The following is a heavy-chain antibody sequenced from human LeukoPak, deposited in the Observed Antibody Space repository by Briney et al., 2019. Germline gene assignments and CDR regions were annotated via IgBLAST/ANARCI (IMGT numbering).Heavy chain of an antibody. CDR1: GASISTYY. CDR2: IYYTGST. Sequence: SETLSLTCIVSGASISTYYWSWIRQPPGKGLEWIGFIYYTGSTDYNPSLKSRVTISVDTSKNQFSLKLSSVTAADTAVYYCVRGRDGYSDWGPGTLVTVSS. CDR3: VRGRDGYSD. V-gene: IGHV4-59*01. D-gene: IGHD5-24*01. J-gene: IGHJ4*02.